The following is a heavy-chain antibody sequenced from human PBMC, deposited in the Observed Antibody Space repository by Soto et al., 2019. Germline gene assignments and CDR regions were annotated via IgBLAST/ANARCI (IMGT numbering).Heavy chain of an antibody. CDR1: GDSISNLDYF. CDR3: ARGRYCLTGRCFPNWFDS. CDR2: IYKSATT. Sequence: SETLSLTCSVSGDSISNLDYFWAWIRQPPGQALEYIGYIYKSATTYYNPSFESRVAISVDTSKSQFSLNVTSVTAADTAVYFCARGRYCLTGRCFPNWFDSWGQGALVTV. D-gene: IGHD7-27*01. V-gene: IGHV4-30-4*01. J-gene: IGHJ5*01.